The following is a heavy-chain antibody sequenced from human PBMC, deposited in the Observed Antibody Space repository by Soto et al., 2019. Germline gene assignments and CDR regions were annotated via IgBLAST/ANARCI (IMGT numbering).Heavy chain of an antibody. J-gene: IGHJ5*02. Sequence: QVQLVQSGAEVKKPGASVKVSCKASGYTFTSYDINWVRQATGQGLVGMGWMNPYSGNTGYAQKFQSRVNMTRNTSISTAYMELSSLRSEDTAVYYCARDYGSGSYHFDPWGQGTLVTVSS. CDR3: ARDYGSGSYHFDP. V-gene: IGHV1-8*01. D-gene: IGHD3-10*01. CDR1: GYTFTSYD. CDR2: MNPYSGNT.